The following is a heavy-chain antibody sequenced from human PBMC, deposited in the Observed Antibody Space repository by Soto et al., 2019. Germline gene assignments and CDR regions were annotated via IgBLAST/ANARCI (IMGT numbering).Heavy chain of an antibody. D-gene: IGHD2-21*02. CDR3: VRDGRLQLQGEFFDH. V-gene: IGHV3-21*06. Sequence: GGSLRLSCAASGFSFSSHSMNWVRQAPGRGLEWVSSISSTSSYIHHAASVKGRVTISRDNAKSSLYLQLDGLRVDDTAVYYCVRDGRLQLQGEFFDHWGQGILVTVSS. J-gene: IGHJ5*02. CDR2: ISSTSSYI. CDR1: GFSFSSHS.